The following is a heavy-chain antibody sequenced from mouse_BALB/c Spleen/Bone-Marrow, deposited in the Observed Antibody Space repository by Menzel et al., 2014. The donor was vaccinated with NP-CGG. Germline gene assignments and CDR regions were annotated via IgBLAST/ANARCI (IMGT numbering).Heavy chain of an antibody. J-gene: IGHJ3*01. CDR2: IDPYDSET. Sequence: QVQLKESGAELVRPGASVKLSCKPSGYTFTSYWVNWVKQRPEQGLEWIGRIDPYDSETHYNQKFKDKAILTVDKSSSTAYMQLSSLTSEDSAVYYCARGRDYDVFSYWGQGTLVTVSA. CDR1: GYTFTSYW. V-gene: IGHV1-52*01. CDR3: ARGRDYDVFSY. D-gene: IGHD2-4*01.